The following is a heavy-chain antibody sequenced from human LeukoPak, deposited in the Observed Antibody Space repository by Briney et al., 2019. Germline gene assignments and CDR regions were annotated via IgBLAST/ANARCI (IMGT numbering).Heavy chain of an antibody. D-gene: IGHD6-13*01. V-gene: IGHV4-39*07. Sequence: SETLSLTCTVSGDSISSSSYYWGWIRQPPGKGLEWIGSIYYSGSTNYNPSLKSRVTISVDTSKNQFSLKLSSVTAADTAVYYCARAVSWTDYYYYMDVWGKGTTVTVSS. J-gene: IGHJ6*03. CDR3: ARAVSWTDYYYYMDV. CDR1: GDSISSSSYY. CDR2: IYYSGST.